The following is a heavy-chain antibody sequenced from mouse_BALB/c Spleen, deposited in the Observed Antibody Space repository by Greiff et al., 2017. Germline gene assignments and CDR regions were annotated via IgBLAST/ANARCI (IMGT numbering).Heavy chain of an antibody. Sequence: EVHLVESGGGLVKPGGSLKLSCAASGFTFSSYAMSWVRQTPEKRLEWVASISSGGSTYYPDSVKGRFTISRDNARNILYLQMSSLRSEDTAMYYCARGGNYVAWFAYWGQGTLVTVSA. CDR2: ISSGGST. D-gene: IGHD2-1*01. V-gene: IGHV5-6-5*01. J-gene: IGHJ3*01. CDR1: GFTFSSYA. CDR3: ARGGNYVAWFAY.